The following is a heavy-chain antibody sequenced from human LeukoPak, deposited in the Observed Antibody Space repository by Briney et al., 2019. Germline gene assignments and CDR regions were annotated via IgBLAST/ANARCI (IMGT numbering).Heavy chain of an antibody. J-gene: IGHJ4*02. Sequence: ASVKVSCKASGGTFISYAISWVRQAPGQGLEWMGGIIPIFGTANYAQKFQGRVTITADESTSTAYMELSSLRSEDTAVYYCAREHGQGDYVHYRGQGTLVTVSS. CDR2: IIPIFGTA. CDR1: GGTFISYA. V-gene: IGHV1-69*13. CDR3: AREHGQGDYVHY. D-gene: IGHD4-17*01.